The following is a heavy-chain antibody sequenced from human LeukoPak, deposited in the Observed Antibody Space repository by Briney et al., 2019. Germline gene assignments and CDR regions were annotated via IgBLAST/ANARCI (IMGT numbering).Heavy chain of an antibody. Sequence: GGSLRLSCAASGFTVSSNYMAWVRPAPRKGLEWVSVIYRDGTIYQADSVKGRFSISRDNPKNTVYLEMNKLRDEDTAVYYCARDIGSSAGFDYWGQGTLVTVSS. D-gene: IGHD6-13*01. CDR1: GFTVSSNY. J-gene: IGHJ4*02. CDR3: ARDIGSSAGFDY. V-gene: IGHV3-66*01. CDR2: IYRDGTI.